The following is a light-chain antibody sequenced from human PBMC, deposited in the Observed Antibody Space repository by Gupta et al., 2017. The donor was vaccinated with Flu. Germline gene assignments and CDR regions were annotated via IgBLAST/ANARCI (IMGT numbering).Light chain of an antibody. CDR3: RQALQTPKT. CDR1: QSLLYSNGYIY. CDR2: LGS. Sequence: GSISCRSSQSLLYSNGYIYLDWFLQKPGQSPQLLIYLGSYRASGVPDRFSGSGSGTDFTLKISRVEAEDVGVYYCRQALQTPKTFGQGTKVEIK. V-gene: IGKV2-28*01. J-gene: IGKJ1*01.